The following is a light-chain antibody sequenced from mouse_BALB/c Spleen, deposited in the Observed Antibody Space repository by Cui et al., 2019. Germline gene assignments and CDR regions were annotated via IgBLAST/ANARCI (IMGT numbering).Light chain of an antibody. Sequence: QIVLTHTPANMSPSPGGKVALTCSTSSSVISGYLYWYQQKPGSSPKLWIYSTSNLASGVPARFSGSGSGTSYSLTISSMEAEDAASYFCHQWSSYPPTFGGGTKLEIK. J-gene: IGKJ2*01. CDR1: SSVISGY. CDR3: HQWSSYPPT. V-gene: IGKV4-79*01. CDR2: STS.